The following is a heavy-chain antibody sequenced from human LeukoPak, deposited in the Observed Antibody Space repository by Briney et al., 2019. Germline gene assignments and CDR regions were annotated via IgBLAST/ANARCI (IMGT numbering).Heavy chain of an antibody. CDR1: GFSFTGYY. V-gene: IGHV1-2*02. CDR3: ARDVEGSSWSLDY. J-gene: IGHJ4*02. CDR2: INPDSGGT. D-gene: IGHD6-13*01. Sequence: GASVKVSCKASGFSFTGYYIHWVRQAPGQGLEWMGWINPDSGGTHYAQNFQGRVTMTSDTSISTAYMELSRLRSDDTAVYYCARDVEGSSWSLDYWGQGTLVTVSS.